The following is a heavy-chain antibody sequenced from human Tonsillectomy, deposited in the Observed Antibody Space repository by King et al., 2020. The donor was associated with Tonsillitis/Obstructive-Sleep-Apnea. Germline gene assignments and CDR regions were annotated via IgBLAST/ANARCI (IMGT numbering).Heavy chain of an antibody. CDR1: GFTFSSYA. CDR2: ISYDGSNK. CDR3: ARGGDERSGRCHEPFDS. J-gene: IGHJ3*02. Sequence: VQLVESGGGVVQPGRSLRLSCAASGFTFSSYAMHWVRQAPGKGLEWVAVISYDGSNKYYADSVKGRFTISRDNSENTLSLHMNSLRPEDMAVYYCARGGDERSGRCHEPFDSWGQGTMVTVSS. D-gene: IGHD1-1*01. V-gene: IGHV3-30*04.